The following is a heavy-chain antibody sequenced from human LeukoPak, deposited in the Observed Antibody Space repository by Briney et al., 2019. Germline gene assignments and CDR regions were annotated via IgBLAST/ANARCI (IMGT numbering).Heavy chain of an antibody. CDR3: ARRSRNGLDAFDI. CDR2: IDPNNGDT. Sequence: GASVKVSCKASAYTFTGYYLHWVRQAPGQGLQWMGWIDPNNGDTEYAQKFQGRVTMTRDRSISAAYVELGRLTSDDTAVYYCARRSRNGLDAFDIWGQGTMVTVSS. J-gene: IGHJ3*02. V-gene: IGHV1-2*02. D-gene: IGHD1-14*01. CDR1: AYTFTGYY.